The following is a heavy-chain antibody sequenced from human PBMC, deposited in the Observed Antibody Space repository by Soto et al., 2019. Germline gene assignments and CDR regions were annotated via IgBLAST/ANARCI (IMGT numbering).Heavy chain of an antibody. J-gene: IGHJ6*03. Sequence: DLEWIGYIYYSGSTYYNPSLKSRVTISVDTSKNQFSLKLSSVTAADTAVYYCASIYGLAGYYYYMDVWGKGTTVTVSS. CDR3: ASIYGLAGYYYYMDV. D-gene: IGHD4-17*01. V-gene: IGHV4-31*02. CDR2: IYYSGST.